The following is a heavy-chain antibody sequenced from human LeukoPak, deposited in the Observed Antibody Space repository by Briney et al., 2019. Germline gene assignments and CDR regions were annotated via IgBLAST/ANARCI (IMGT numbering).Heavy chain of an antibody. D-gene: IGHD3-3*01. CDR1: GFTFTSYA. CDR2: ISGSGGST. CDR3: ARVQEDDFWRGYADYYGMDV. J-gene: IGHJ6*02. Sequence: GVSLRLSCAGFGFTFTSYAMSSVGQAPGKGLEWVSAISGSGGSTYYADSVKGRFTISRDNSKNTLYLQMNSLRAEDTAVYYCARVQEDDFWRGYADYYGMDVWGQGTTVTVSS. V-gene: IGHV3-23*01.